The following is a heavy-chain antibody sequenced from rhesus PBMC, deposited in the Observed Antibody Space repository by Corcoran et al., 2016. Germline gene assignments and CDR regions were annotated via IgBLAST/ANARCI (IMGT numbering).Heavy chain of an antibody. V-gene: IGHV4-93*01. J-gene: IGHJ2*01. D-gene: IGHD4-4*01. CDR3: ARDPGMVGLYWYFDL. Sequence: QVQLQESCPGLVTPSETLSLTCAVSGGSISSSTWWSWIRQSPGKGLEWMGVIYGSGGSTENNPSLKSRVTISKDTSKNQFSLKLSSVTAADTAVYYCARDPGMVGLYWYFDLWGPGTPITISS. CDR2: IYGSGGST. CDR1: GGSISSSTW.